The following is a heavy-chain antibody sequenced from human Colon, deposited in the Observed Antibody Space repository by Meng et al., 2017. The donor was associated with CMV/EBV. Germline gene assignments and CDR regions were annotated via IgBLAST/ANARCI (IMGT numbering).Heavy chain of an antibody. V-gene: IGHV3-23*01. Sequence: GESLKISCAASGFTFSNYAMNWVRQAPGKGLEWVSGISGSGGSTFHADSVKGRFTISRDNSRNTLHLQINSLRADDTAVYYCAKGADFHDFWSGFAYWGQGAVVTVSS. CDR3: AKGADFHDFWSGFAY. CDR2: ISGSGGST. J-gene: IGHJ4*02. D-gene: IGHD3-3*01. CDR1: GFTFSNYA.